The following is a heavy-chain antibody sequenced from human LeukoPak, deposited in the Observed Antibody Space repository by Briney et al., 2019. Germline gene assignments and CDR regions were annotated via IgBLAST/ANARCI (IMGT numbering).Heavy chain of an antibody. V-gene: IGHV3-7*01. CDR2: IRQDGSDK. J-gene: IGHJ4*02. CDR1: GFTFSSYW. CDR3: ARVSTGSGNDYLDY. Sequence: GGSLRLSCAASGFTFSSYWMSWVRQAPGKGLEWVANIRQDGSDKYYVDSVKGRFTISRDNAKNSLYMQMNSLRAEDTAVYYCARVSTGSGNDYLDYWGQGTLVTVSS. D-gene: IGHD2-15*01.